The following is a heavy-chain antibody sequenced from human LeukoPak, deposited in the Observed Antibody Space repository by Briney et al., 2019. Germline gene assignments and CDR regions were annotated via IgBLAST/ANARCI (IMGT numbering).Heavy chain of an antibody. CDR1: GGSISSSSYY. V-gene: IGHV4-39*01. D-gene: IGHD3-10*01. CDR2: IYYSGST. Sequence: SETLSLTCTVSGGSISSSSYYWGWIRQPPGKGLEWIGSIYYSGSTYYNPSLKSRVTISVDTSKNQFSLKLSSVTAADTAVYYCARPIWFGESPGLHAFDIWGQGTMVTVSS. J-gene: IGHJ3*02. CDR3: ARPIWFGESPGLHAFDI.